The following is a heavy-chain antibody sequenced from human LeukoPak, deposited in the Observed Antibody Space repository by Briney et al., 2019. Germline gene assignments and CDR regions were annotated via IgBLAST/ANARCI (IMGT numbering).Heavy chain of an antibody. J-gene: IGHJ4*02. CDR1: GFDFSTYS. V-gene: IGHV3-7*04. D-gene: IGHD5-18*01. Sequence: GGSLRLSCAASGFDFSTYSIDWVRQAPGKGLEWVASIDQYGRAKYYVDSVRGRFTFSRDNTKNSLHLQMNSLRAEDTAVYYCARADSYGSILDYWGQGTRVIDSS. CDR3: ARADSYGSILDY. CDR2: IDQYGRAK.